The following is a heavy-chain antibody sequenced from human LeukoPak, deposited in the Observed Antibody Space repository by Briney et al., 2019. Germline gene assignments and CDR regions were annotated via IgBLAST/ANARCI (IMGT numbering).Heavy chain of an antibody. J-gene: IGHJ4*02. CDR2: INHSGGT. CDR3: AREGVVTPPFDY. V-gene: IGHV4-34*01. Sequence: SETLSLTCTVYGGSFSGYYWNWIRQPPGKGLEWIGEINHSGGTNYNPSLKSRVTISVDTSRNQFSLKLSSVTAADTAVYYCAREGVVTPPFDYWGQGTLVTVSS. CDR1: GGSFSGYY. D-gene: IGHD4-23*01.